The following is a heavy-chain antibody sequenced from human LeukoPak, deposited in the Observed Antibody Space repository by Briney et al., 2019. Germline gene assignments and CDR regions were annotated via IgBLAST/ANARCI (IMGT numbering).Heavy chain of an antibody. J-gene: IGHJ6*03. CDR3: ARDRENFWSGYYDGYYYYMDV. CDR2: MNPNSGNT. D-gene: IGHD3-3*01. Sequence: GASVKVSCRASGYTFTSYDINWVRQATGQGLEWMGWMNPNSGNTGYAQKFQGRVTITRNTSISTAYMELSSLRSEDTAVYYCARDRENFWSGYYDGYYYYMDVWGKGTTVTVSS. CDR1: GYTFTSYD. V-gene: IGHV1-8*03.